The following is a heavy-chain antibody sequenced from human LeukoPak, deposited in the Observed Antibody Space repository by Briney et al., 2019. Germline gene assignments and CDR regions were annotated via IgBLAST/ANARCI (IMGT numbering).Heavy chain of an antibody. CDR1: GFIFSSYA. J-gene: IGHJ4*02. Sequence: PGRSLRLSCAASGFIFSSYAMDWVRQAPGKGLEWVAVISYDGSNKYYADSVKGRFTISRDNSKNTLYLQMNSMRADDTAVYYCARDAGSGSYFDYWGQGTLLTV. D-gene: IGHD3-10*01. CDR2: ISYDGSNK. CDR3: ARDAGSGSYFDY. V-gene: IGHV3-30*04.